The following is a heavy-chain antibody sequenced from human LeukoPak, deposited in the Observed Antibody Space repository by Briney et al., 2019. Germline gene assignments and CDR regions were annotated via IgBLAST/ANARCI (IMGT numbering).Heavy chain of an antibody. CDR2: DYYSGTT. V-gene: IGHV4-39*01. CDR1: GGSISSTSYY. J-gene: IGHJ4*02. CDR3: ARHNNHGVNPMSIDS. D-gene: IGHD4-23*01. Sequence: SETLSLTCTVSGGSISSTSYYWAWIRQPPGKGLEWIGSDYYSGTTYYNPSFKSRVTISVDTSKNQFSLKLSSVTAADTAVYYCARHNNHGVNPMSIDSWGQGTLVTVSS.